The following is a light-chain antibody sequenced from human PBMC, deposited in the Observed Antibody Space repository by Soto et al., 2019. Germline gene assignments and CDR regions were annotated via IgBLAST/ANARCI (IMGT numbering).Light chain of an antibody. CDR1: SSDVGGYNY. J-gene: IGLJ1*01. CDR3: SSYTTSNTPQIV. Sequence: QSVLTQPASVSGSPGQSITISCTGTSSDVGGYNYVSWYQHHPGKAPKLLIYDVSNRPSGVSNRFSGSKSDNTASLTISGLQPEDEADYYSSSYTTSNTPQIVFGTGTKVNVL. V-gene: IGLV2-14*03. CDR2: DVS.